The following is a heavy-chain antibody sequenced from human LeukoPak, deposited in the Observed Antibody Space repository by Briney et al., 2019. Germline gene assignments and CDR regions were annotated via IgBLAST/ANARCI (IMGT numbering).Heavy chain of an antibody. V-gene: IGHV1-18*01. D-gene: IGHD2-2*01. CDR2: ISAYNGNT. CDR1: GYTFTSYG. Sequence: ASVKVSCKASGYTFTSYGISWVRQAPGQGLEWMGWISAYNGNTNYAQKLQGRVTMTTDTSTSTAYMELRSLRSDDTAVYYCAREVIVVVPAAMAEYYYYGMDVWGQGTTVTVSS. CDR3: AREVIVVVPAAMAEYYYYGMDV. J-gene: IGHJ6*02.